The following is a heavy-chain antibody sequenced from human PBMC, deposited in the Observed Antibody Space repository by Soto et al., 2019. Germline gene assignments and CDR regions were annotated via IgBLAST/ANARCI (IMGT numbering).Heavy chain of an antibody. Sequence: EVHLLESGGGLVQPGRSLRLSCTASGFTFSSHAMTWVRQAPGKGLEWVSGLSDSGDSIYYADSVKGRFTIYRDTAMNTLYLQMNTLRVEDTAVYYCAKVSRSWYAGFFDLWGQGTLVTVSS. D-gene: IGHD6-13*01. CDR3: AKVSRSWYAGFFDL. J-gene: IGHJ4*02. V-gene: IGHV3-23*01. CDR2: LSDSGDSI. CDR1: GFTFSSHA.